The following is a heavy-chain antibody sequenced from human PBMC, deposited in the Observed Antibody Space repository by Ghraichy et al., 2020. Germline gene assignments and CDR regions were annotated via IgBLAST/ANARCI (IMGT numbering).Heavy chain of an antibody. V-gene: IGHV1-2*02. CDR3: ASGRRLGYYYDSSGPEGDAFDI. CDR2: INPNSGGT. Sequence: ASVKVSCKASGYTFTGYYMHWVRQAPGQGLEWMGWINPNSGGTNYAQKFQGRVTMTRDTSISTAYMELSRLRSDDTAVYYCASGRRLGYYYDSSGPEGDAFDIWGQGTMVTVSS. D-gene: IGHD3-22*01. CDR1: GYTFTGYY. J-gene: IGHJ3*02.